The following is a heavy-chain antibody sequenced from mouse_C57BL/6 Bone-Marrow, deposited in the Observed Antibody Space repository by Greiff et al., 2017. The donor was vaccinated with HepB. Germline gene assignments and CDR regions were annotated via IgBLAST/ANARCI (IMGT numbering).Heavy chain of an antibody. Sequence: EVQRVESGGGLVQPGASLKLSCESNEYEFPSHDMSWVRKTPEKRLELVAAINSDGGSTYYPDTMERRFIISRDNTKKTLYLQMSSLRSEDTALYYCASYSNYLPFAYWGQGTLVTVSA. J-gene: IGHJ3*01. CDR3: ASYSNYLPFAY. CDR2: INSDGGST. D-gene: IGHD2-5*01. CDR1: EYEFPSHD. V-gene: IGHV5-2*01.